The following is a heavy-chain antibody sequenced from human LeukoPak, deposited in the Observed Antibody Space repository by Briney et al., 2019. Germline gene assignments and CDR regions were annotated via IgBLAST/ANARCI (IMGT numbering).Heavy chain of an antibody. V-gene: IGHV1-69*04. J-gene: IGHJ4*02. CDR1: GGTFNNYA. D-gene: IGHD5-12*01. CDR2: VVPMFGIR. Sequence: SVKVPCKTSGGTFNNYAISWVRQAPGQGLEWMGRVVPMFGIRNYTQTFRGRVNITADKATNTVYMELRSLRAEDTAIYYCATEPSRSYSFDHLDFWGLGTPVTVSS. CDR3: ATEPSRSYSFDHLDF.